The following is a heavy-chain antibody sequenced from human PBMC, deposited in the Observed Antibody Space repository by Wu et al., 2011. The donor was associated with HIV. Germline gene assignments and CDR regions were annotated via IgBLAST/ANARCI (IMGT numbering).Heavy chain of an antibody. CDR3: ARVFEYYGSGRTNCFDP. CDR1: GYTFTDYY. CDR2: INSNSGGA. V-gene: IGHV1-2*02. Sequence: QVHLXQSGAEVKKPGASVKVSCKASGYTFTDYYMHWVRQAPGEGLEWMGWINSNSGGAIYAQKFQGRVSMTRDTSISTAYMELSSLTSDDTAVYYCARVFEYYGSGRTNCFDPWGQGTLVTVSS. D-gene: IGHD3-10*01. J-gene: IGHJ5*02.